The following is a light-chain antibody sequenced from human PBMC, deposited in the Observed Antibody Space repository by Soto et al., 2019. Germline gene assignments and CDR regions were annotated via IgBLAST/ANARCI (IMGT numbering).Light chain of an antibody. J-gene: IGKJ3*01. CDR3: QQANSLLRFA. CDR1: QGIANW. CDR2: GAS. V-gene: IGKV1-12*01. Sequence: DIQMTQSPSSVSASVGDKVTITCRASQGIANWLAWYQQKPGKAPKLLIYGASTLQSGVPSRFSGSGSGTDCTLAISRLQPEDFSTCYCQQANSLLRFAFGPGTKVDV.